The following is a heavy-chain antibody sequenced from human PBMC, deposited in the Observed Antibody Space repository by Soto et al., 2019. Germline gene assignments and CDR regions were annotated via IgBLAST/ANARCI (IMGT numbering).Heavy chain of an antibody. V-gene: IGHV3-23*01. J-gene: IGHJ4*02. CDR2: ISGSGGST. D-gene: IGHD6-13*01. CDR3: AKEPIAAAGNSWYFDY. Sequence: GGSLRLSCAASGFTFSSYAMSWVRQAPGKGLEWVSAISGSGGSTYYADSVKGRFTISRDNSKNTLYLQMNSLRAEDTAVYYCAKEPIAAAGNSWYFDYWGQGTLVTVSS. CDR1: GFTFSSYA.